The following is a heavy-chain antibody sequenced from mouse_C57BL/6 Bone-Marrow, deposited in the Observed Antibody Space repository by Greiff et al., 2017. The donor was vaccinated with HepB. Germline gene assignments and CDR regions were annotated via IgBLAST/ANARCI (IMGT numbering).Heavy chain of an antibody. CDR3: ARKDYYYGRGYFDY. CDR1: GYTFTSYG. D-gene: IGHD1-1*01. CDR2: IYPRSGNT. Sequence: QVQLKESGAELARPGASVKLSCKASGYTFTSYGISWVKQRTGQGLEWIGEIYPRSGNTYYNEKFKGKATLTADKSSSTAYMELRSLTSEDSAVYFCARKDYYYGRGYFDYWGQGTTLTVSS. V-gene: IGHV1-81*01. J-gene: IGHJ2*01.